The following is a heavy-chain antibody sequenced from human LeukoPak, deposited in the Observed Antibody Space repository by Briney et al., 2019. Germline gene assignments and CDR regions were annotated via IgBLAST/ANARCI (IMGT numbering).Heavy chain of an antibody. CDR3: ARGHGGNSRVWYYFDY. J-gene: IGHJ4*02. V-gene: IGHV4-31*03. CDR2: IYYSGST. CDR1: GGSISSGGYY. Sequence: PSETLSLTCTVSGGSISSGGYYWSWIRQHPGKGLEWIGYIYYSGSTYYNPSLKSRVTISVETSKTQFSLKLSSVTAADTAVYYCARGHGGNSRVWYYFDYWGQGTLVTVSS. D-gene: IGHD4-23*01.